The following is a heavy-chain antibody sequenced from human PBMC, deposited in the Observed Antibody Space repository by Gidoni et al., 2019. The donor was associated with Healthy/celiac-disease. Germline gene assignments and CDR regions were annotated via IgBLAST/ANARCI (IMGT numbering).Heavy chain of an antibody. CDR3: ARESWDNWNGGAFDI. J-gene: IGHJ3*02. V-gene: IGHV4-59*01. D-gene: IGHD1-20*01. CDR2: IYYSGST. Sequence: QVQLQESGPGLVKPSETLSLTCTVSGGSISSYYWSWIRQPPGKGLEWIVYIYYSGSTNYNPSLKSRVTISVDTSKNQFSLKLSSVTAADTAVYYCARESWDNWNGGAFDIWGQGTMVTVSS. CDR1: GGSISSYY.